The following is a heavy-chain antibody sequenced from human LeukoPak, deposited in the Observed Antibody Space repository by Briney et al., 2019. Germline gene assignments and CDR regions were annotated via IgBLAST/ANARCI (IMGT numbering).Heavy chain of an antibody. CDR2: ISWNSGSI. CDR1: GFTFDDYA. CDR3: ARGGFLYCSSTSCRDWFDP. Sequence: GGSLRLSCAASGFTFDDYAMQWVRQVPGKGLEWVSGISWNSGSIGYADSVKGRFTISRDNAKNSLHLQMNSLRAEDTALYYCARGGFLYCSSTSCRDWFDPWGQGTLVTVSS. J-gene: IGHJ5*02. D-gene: IGHD2-2*01. V-gene: IGHV3-9*01.